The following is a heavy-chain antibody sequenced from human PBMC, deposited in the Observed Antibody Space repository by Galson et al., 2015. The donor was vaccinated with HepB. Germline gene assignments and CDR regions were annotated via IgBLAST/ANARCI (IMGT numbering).Heavy chain of an antibody. CDR1: GFAFDSHA. J-gene: IGHJ5*01. CDR2: ITGKGDST. CDR3: AKGYGLFDS. Sequence: SLRLSCAASGFAFDSHAMSWVRQAPGRGLEWISGITGKGDSTFYADSVKGRFTVSKVNSNNMLYLQMNSLRAEDAGLYFCAKGYGLFDSWGQGILVTVSS. D-gene: IGHD5-18*01. V-gene: IGHV3-23*01.